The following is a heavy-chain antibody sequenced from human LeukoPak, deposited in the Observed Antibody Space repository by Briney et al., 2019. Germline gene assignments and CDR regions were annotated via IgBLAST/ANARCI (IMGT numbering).Heavy chain of an antibody. D-gene: IGHD5-12*01. V-gene: IGHV4-61*08. J-gene: IGHJ4*02. CDR1: GGSFSGGGFY. CDR2: IYYSGST. CDR3: ARDRRYSGYDGLDY. Sequence: SETLYVKCTVPGGSFSGGGFYWSLIRQHPGKRLECIGHIYYSGSTNSNPSLKSRVTISVDTSKNQLSLKLTSVTAADTAVYYCARDRRYSGYDGLDYWGQGTPVAVSA.